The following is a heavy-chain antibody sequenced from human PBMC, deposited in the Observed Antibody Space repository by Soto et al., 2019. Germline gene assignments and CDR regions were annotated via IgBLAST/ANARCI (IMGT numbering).Heavy chain of an antibody. CDR3: ARQVLVVVQAASYYYYYGMDV. D-gene: IGHD2-2*01. V-gene: IGHV5-10-1*01. CDR1: AYRFSCYC. J-gene: IGHJ6*02. CDR2: IDPSDSYT. Sequence: AESRNTFCQVPAYRFSCYCITSALQMPGEGLQPMGRIDPSDSYTNYSPSFQGHVTISAGKSIRTTYLQWSSLKASDTAMYYCARQVLVVVQAASYYYYYGMDVSGQGTTVTIS.